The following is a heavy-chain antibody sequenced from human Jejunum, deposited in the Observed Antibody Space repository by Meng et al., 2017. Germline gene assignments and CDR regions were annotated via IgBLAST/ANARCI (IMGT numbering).Heavy chain of an antibody. CDR2: IFSDGSHK. CDR1: GYSYTSYG. J-gene: IGHJ4*02. V-gene: IGHV3-33*01. D-gene: IGHD1-26*01. Sequence: QVQCVGDREDLVQPGESLSRSCAASGYSYTSYGMHWVRQAPGKGLDWVALIFSDGSHKYYADSVKGRFTISRDNSKNTLFLQMNSLRDEDTAAYYCVGSEGYHFDYWGQGTLVTVSS. CDR3: VGSEGYHFDY.